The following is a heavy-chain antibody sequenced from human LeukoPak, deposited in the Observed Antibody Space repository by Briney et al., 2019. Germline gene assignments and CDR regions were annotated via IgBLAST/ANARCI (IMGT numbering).Heavy chain of an antibody. CDR1: GYTFTSCD. Sequence: GASVKVSCKASGYTFTSCDINWVRQATGQGLEWMGWMNPNSGNTGYAQKFQGRVTMTRNTSISTAYMELSSLRSEDTAVYYCARGPYSNYGMDVWGQGTTVTVSS. V-gene: IGHV1-8*01. CDR2: MNPNSGNT. CDR3: ARGPYSNYGMDV. D-gene: IGHD4-11*01. J-gene: IGHJ6*02.